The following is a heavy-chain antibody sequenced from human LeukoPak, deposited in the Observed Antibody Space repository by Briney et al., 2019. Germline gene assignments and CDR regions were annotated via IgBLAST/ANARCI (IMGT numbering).Heavy chain of an antibody. D-gene: IGHD3-10*01. CDR1: GFTFDNHW. CDR3: VRGRALARGAIAAFDV. Sequence: GGSLRLSCAASGFTFDNHWMTWVRQAPGKGPQWLANIKEDGSTRFYVDSVEGRFTVSRENTKNSLYLQMNSLRVEDTAVYYCVRGRALARGAIAAFDVWGQGTTVTVSS. V-gene: IGHV3-7*01. J-gene: IGHJ3*01. CDR2: IKEDGSTR.